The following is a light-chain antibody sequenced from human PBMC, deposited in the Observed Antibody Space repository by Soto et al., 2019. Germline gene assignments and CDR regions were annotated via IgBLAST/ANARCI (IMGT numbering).Light chain of an antibody. Sequence: FVVTQSPDTLSLSPGETATLSCRASQRVSSSVAWYQHKPGQSPRLVVYSGYKRSAGIPARFSGSGSGTDFTLTITSLENDDFEVYYCQQRYSWIRVFGPGTKVEVK. J-gene: IGKJ1*01. CDR2: SGY. CDR1: QRVSSS. V-gene: IGKV3-11*01. CDR3: QQRYSWIRV.